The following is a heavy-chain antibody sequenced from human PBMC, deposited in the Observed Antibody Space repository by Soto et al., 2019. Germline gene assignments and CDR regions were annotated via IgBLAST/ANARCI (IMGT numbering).Heavy chain of an antibody. Sequence: TSETLSLTGAVSGYSLTSGYDCGWIRQPPGKGLEWIGSIYHSGDTYYNPSLKSRVTISVDTSKNHFSLKLTSVTAADTAVYYCARARIVVAGTIVDYWGQGTLVTVSS. D-gene: IGHD6-19*01. J-gene: IGHJ4*02. V-gene: IGHV4-38-2*01. CDR2: IYHSGDT. CDR3: ARARIVVAGTIVDY. CDR1: GYSLTSGYD.